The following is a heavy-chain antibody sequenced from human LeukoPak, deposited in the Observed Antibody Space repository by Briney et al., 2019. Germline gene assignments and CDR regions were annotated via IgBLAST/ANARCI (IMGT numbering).Heavy chain of an antibody. J-gene: IGHJ3*02. CDR2: ISSNSGGT. V-gene: IGHV1-2*02. Sequence: GASVKVSCKASGYTFTGFYIHWVRQAPGQGLEWMGWISSNSGGTNYAQKFQGRVAMTRDTSISTAYMELSRLRSDDTAVYYCARVRSRGTTGTTGRAFDIWGQGTMVTVSS. CDR1: GYTFTGFY. CDR3: ARVRSRGTTGTTGRAFDI. D-gene: IGHD1-1*01.